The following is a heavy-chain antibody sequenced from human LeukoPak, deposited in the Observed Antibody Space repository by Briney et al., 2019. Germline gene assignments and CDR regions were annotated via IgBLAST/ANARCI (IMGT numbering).Heavy chain of an antibody. V-gene: IGHV1-8*01. CDR2: MNPNSGNT. CDR1: GYTFTSYD. Sequence: ASVKVSCKASGYTFTSYDINWVRQATGQGLEWMGWMNPNSGNTGYAQKFQGRVTMTRNTSISTAYMELSSLRSEDTAVYYCATLGRSSSWYSGLYFYYMDVWGKGTTVTVSS. J-gene: IGHJ6*03. D-gene: IGHD6-13*01. CDR3: ATLGRSSSWYSGLYFYYMDV.